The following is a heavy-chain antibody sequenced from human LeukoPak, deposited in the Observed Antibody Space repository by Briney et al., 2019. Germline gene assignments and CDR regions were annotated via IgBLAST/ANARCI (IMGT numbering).Heavy chain of an antibody. CDR2: INPNSGGT. J-gene: IGHJ4*02. CDR3: ARGTYYYDSSGYYRY. Sequence: ASVRVSCKASGYTFTGYYMHWVRQAPGQGLEWMGWINPNSGGTNYAQKFQGRVTMTRDTSISTAYMELSRLRSDDTAVYYCARGTYYYDSSGYYRYWGQGTLVTVSS. CDR1: GYTFTGYY. V-gene: IGHV1-2*02. D-gene: IGHD3-22*01.